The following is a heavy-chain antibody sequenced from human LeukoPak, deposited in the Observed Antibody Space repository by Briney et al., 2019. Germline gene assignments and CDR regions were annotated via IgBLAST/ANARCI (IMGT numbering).Heavy chain of an antibody. J-gene: IGHJ4*02. CDR1: GHTFTGYY. CDR3: ARDEDRQTYYYDSSGYPYFDY. CDR2: INPNSGGT. D-gene: IGHD3-22*01. Sequence: GASVKVSCKASGHTFTGYYMHWVRQAPGQGLEWMGWINPNSGGTNYAQKFQGRVTMTRDTSISTAYMELSRLRSDDTAVYYCARDEDRQTYYYDSSGYPYFDYWGQGTLVTVSS. V-gene: IGHV1-2*02.